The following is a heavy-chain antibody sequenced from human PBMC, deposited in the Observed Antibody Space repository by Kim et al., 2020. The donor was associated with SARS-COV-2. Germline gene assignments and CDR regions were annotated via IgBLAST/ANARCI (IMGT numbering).Heavy chain of an antibody. CDR3: AADTLFRGHNDSAGSFDF. CDR1: GFTFTSSA. V-gene: IGHV1-58*01. Sequence: SVKVSCKASGFTFTSSAVQWVRQARGQRLEWIGWIVVGSGNTKYAQKFQEKVTITWDMSTSTAYMELSSLRSEDTAVYYCAADTLFRGHNDSAGSFDFWGQGTLVTVSS. D-gene: IGHD3-22*01. J-gene: IGHJ4*02. CDR2: IVVGSGNT.